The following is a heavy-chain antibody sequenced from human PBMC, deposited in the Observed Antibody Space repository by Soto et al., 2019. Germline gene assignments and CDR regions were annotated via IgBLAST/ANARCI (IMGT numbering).Heavy chain of an antibody. CDR2: IKSKTDGGTT. V-gene: IGHV3-15*07. J-gene: IGHJ3*02. Sequence: GGSLRLSCAASGFTFSNAWMNWVRQAPGKGLEWVGRIKSKTDGGTTDYAAPVKGRFTISRDDSKNTLYLQMNSLKTEDTAVYYCTTDRWELLDAFDIWGQGTMVTVSS. D-gene: IGHD1-26*01. CDR3: TTDRWELLDAFDI. CDR1: GFTFSNAW.